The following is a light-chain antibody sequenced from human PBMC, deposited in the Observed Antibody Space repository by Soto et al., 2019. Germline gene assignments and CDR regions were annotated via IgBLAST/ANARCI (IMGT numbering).Light chain of an antibody. CDR1: QSISSW. CDR2: KAS. Sequence: DIQMTQSPSTLSASVGDRVTITCRASQSISSWLAWYQQKPGKAPKLLIYKASSLESGVPSRFSGSGSGTEFTLTISSLQPDDFATYYCQQYNSYLGTFGPGTKVISN. CDR3: QQYNSYLGT. V-gene: IGKV1-5*03. J-gene: IGKJ3*01.